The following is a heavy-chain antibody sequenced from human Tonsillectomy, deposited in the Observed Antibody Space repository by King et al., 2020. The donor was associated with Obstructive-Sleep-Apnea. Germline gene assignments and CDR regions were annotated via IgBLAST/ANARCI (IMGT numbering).Heavy chain of an antibody. CDR1: GGSISSGGYY. V-gene: IGHV4-31*03. J-gene: IGHJ6*02. CDR2: IYYSGST. D-gene: IGHD2-15*01. CDR3: ARDKGLEGYCSGGSCYSDYYYGMDV. Sequence: QLQESGPGLVKPSQTLSLTCTVSGGSISSGGYYWSWIRQPPGKGLEWIGYIYYSGSTYYNPSLKSRVTISVDTSKNQFSLKLSSVTAADTAVDYCARDKGLEGYCSGGSCYSDYYYGMDVWGQGTTVTVSS.